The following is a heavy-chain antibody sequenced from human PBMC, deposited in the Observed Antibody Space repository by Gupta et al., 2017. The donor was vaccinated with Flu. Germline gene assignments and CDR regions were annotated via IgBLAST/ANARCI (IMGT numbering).Heavy chain of an antibody. D-gene: IGHD1-20*01. CDR3: ARHPPSNWYASLYYYYYGMDV. Sequence: SRKPPGKGLEWIGRIYYSGSTYYNPSLKRRVTISVDTSKTQFSLKLSSVTAADTAVYYCARHPPSNWYASLYYYYYGMDVWGQGTTVTVSS. J-gene: IGHJ6*02. V-gene: IGHV4-39*01. CDR2: IYYSGST.